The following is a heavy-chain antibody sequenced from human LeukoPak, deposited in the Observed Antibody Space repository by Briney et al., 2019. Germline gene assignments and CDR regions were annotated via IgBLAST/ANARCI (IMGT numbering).Heavy chain of an antibody. V-gene: IGHV4-34*01. D-gene: IGHD3-10*01. CDR3: ASSGSGFGEFYYYYGMDV. CDR1: GGSFSGYY. Sequence: PSETLSLSCAVYGGSFSGYYWSWIRQPTGKGLEWIGEINHSGSTNYNPSLKSRVTISVDTSKNQFSLKLSSVTAADTAVYYCASSGSGFGEFYYYYGMDVWGQGTTVTVSS. CDR2: INHSGST. J-gene: IGHJ6*02.